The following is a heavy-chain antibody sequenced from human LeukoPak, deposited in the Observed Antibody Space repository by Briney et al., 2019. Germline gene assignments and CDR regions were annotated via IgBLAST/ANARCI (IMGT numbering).Heavy chain of an antibody. D-gene: IGHD6-13*01. CDR1: GWAFSGYY. CDR3: ARALSSSWYGDY. Sequence: IPSGTLSPTCAGYGWAFSGYYWSWIRQPPGKGLEWIGEINYSGSTNYNPSLKSRVTISVDTSKNQFSLKLSSVTAADTAVYYCARALSSSWYGDYWGQGTLVTVSS. J-gene: IGHJ4*02. CDR2: INYSGST. V-gene: IGHV4-34*01.